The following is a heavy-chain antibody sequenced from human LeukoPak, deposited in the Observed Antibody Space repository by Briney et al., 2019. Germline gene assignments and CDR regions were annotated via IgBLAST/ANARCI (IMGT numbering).Heavy chain of an antibody. CDR3: ATGVGATTAEYFQH. J-gene: IGHJ1*01. CDR1: GGSISSYY. V-gene: IGHV4-59*08. D-gene: IGHD1-26*01. CDR2: IYYSGST. Sequence: SETLSLTCTVSGGSISSYYWSWIRQPPGKGLEWIGYIYYSGSTNYNPSLKSRVTISVDTSKNQFSLKLSSVTAADTAVYYCATGVGATTAEYFQHWGQGTLVTVSS.